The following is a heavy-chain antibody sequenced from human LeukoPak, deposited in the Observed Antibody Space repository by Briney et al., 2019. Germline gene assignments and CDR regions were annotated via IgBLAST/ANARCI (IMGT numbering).Heavy chain of an antibody. Sequence: SETLSLTCSVSGGSISNYYWSWIRQPAGKGLEWIGRIYTSGSTNYNPSLKSRVTMSVDTSKNQFSLKLSSVTAADTAVYYCARDLSIRGLFDYWGQGTLVTVSS. CDR2: IYTSGST. D-gene: IGHD2-21*01. CDR3: ARDLSIRGLFDY. J-gene: IGHJ4*02. CDR1: GGSISNYY. V-gene: IGHV4-4*07.